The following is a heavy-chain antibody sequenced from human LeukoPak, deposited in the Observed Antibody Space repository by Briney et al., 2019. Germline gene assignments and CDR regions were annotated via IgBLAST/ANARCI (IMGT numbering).Heavy chain of an antibody. CDR2: ISAYNGNT. CDR3: SNASKKGVGGGSYYY. Sequence: APVKVSCKASRHTFTSYVISWGRQAPGQGLEWMGWISAYNGNTNYAHKLQRRVTITTDTSTSTAYMGMSRLRAFTTAPHYCSNASKKGVGGGSYYYWGQGTLVTVSS. CDR1: RHTFTSYV. V-gene: IGHV1-18*01. J-gene: IGHJ4*02. D-gene: IGHD3-10*01.